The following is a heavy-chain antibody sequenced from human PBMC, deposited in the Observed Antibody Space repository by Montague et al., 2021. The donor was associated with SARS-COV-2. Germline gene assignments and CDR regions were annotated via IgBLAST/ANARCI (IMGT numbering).Heavy chain of an antibody. D-gene: IGHD4-17*01. V-gene: IGHV3-33*01. J-gene: IGHJ4*02. Sequence: RLSLSASGFTFSSYGMHWVRQAPGKGLEWVAVIWYDGSNKYYADSVKGRFTISRDNSKNTLYLQMNSLRAEDTAVYYCTRESRVGHDYGDYGGSFDYWGQGTLVTVSS. CDR3: TRESRVGHDYGDYGGSFDY. CDR1: GFTFSSYG. CDR2: IWYDGSNK.